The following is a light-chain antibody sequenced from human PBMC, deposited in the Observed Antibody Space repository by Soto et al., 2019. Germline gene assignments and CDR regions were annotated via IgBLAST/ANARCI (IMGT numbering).Light chain of an antibody. CDR3: QQYYSYPRT. V-gene: IGKV1-8*01. Sequence: AILMTQSPSSFSSCTGDRVTITCRASQGISSYLAWYQQKPGKAPKLLIYAASTLQSGVPSRFSGSGSGTDFTLTISCLQSEDFATYYCQQYYSYPRTSGQGTKVDIK. J-gene: IGKJ1*01. CDR1: QGISSY. CDR2: AAS.